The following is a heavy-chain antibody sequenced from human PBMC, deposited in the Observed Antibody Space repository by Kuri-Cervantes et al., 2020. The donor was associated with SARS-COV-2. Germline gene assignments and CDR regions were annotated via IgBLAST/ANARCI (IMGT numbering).Heavy chain of an antibody. J-gene: IGHJ6*02. CDR1: GYCISSSNW. D-gene: IGHD6-13*01. CDR2: IYYSESA. Sequence: SETLSLTCAVSGYCISSSNWWGWIRQPPGKGLEWIGYIYYSESAYYNPCLKSRVTISVDTSQNQFSLKLSSLTAADTAVYYCARHANSSSWYVYYYYYGMDVWGQGTTVTVSS. CDR3: ARHANSSSWYVYYYYYGMDV. V-gene: IGHV4-28*01.